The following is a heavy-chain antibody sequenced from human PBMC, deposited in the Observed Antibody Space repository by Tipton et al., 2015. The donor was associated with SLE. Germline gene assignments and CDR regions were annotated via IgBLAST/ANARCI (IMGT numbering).Heavy chain of an antibody. D-gene: IGHD2-15*01. Sequence: TLSLTCTVSGGSISSGSYYWSWIRQPAGKGLEWIGRIYTSGSTNYNPSLKSRVTISVDTSKNQFSLKLSSVTAADTAVYYCARGRGIVVVVAATPFDYWDQGTLVTVSS. CDR2: IYTSGST. CDR3: ARGRGIVVVVAATPFDY. V-gene: IGHV4-61*02. CDR1: GGSISSGSYY. J-gene: IGHJ4*02.